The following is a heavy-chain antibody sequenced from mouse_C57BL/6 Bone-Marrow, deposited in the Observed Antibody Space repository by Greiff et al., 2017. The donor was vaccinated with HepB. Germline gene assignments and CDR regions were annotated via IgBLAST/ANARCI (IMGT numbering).Heavy chain of an antibody. CDR2: ISGGGGNT. V-gene: IGHV5-9*01. J-gene: IGHJ3*01. CDR3: VGKTTTGYGSWFAY. Sequence: EVKLMESGGGLVKPGGSLKLSCAASGFTFSSYTMSWVRQTPEQRLEWVATISGGGGNTYYPDSVKGRFTISRDNAKNTLYLQMSSLRSEDTAFYYCVGKTTTGYGSWFAYWGQGTLVTVSA. CDR1: GFTFSSYT. D-gene: IGHD2-2*01.